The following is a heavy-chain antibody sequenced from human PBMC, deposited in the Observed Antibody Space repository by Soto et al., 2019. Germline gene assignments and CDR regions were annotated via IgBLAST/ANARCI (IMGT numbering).Heavy chain of an antibody. CDR3: ARSIVVVTALDS. D-gene: IGHD2-21*02. Sequence: QVQLVQSGAEEKKPGASVKVSCKASGYTFTSYAMHWVRQAPGQRLEWMGWINAGNGNTKYSQKFQGRVTITRDTSASTAYMELSSLISEDTAVYYCARSIVVVTALDSWGQGTLVTVSS. CDR2: INAGNGNT. V-gene: IGHV1-3*05. CDR1: GYTFTSYA. J-gene: IGHJ4*02.